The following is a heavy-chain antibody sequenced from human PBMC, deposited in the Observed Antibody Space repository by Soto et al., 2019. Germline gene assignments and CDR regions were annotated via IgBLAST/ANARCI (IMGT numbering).Heavy chain of an antibody. Sequence: GGSLRLSCAASGLTFSSYSMNWVRQAPGKGLEWVSYISSSSSTIYYADSVKGRFTISRDNAKNSLYLQMNSLRDEDTAVYYCVSEAYHYSDGSGYYFDYWGQGALVTVSS. CDR1: GLTFSSYS. V-gene: IGHV3-48*02. CDR3: VSEAYHYSDGSGYYFDY. D-gene: IGHD3-22*01. J-gene: IGHJ4*02. CDR2: ISSSSSTI.